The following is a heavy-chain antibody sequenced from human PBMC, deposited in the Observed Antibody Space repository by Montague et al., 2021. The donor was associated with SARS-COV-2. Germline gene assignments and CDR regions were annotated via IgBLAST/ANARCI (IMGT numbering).Heavy chain of an antibody. V-gene: IGHV4-39*01. CDR2: NYYSGST. Sequence: SETLSLTCTGSGGSISSSSYYWGWIRQPPGKGLEWIGSNYYSGSTYYNPSLKSRVTISVDTSKNQFSLKLSSVTAADTAVYYCARLYDSSSYYYGMDVWGQGTTVTVSS. D-gene: IGHD5/OR15-5a*01. CDR1: GGSISSSSYY. CDR3: ARLYDSSSYYYGMDV. J-gene: IGHJ6*02.